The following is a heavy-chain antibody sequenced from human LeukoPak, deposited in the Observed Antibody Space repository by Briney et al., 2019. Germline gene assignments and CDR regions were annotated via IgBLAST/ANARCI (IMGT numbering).Heavy chain of an antibody. CDR1: GYTFTGYY. J-gene: IGHJ4*02. D-gene: IGHD1-14*01. CDR3: ARSQGGRNRAPLDY. Sequence: ASVKVSCKASGYTFTGYYMHWVRQAPGQGLEWMGWINPNSGGTNYAQKFQGRVTMTRDTSISTAYTELSRLRSDDTAVYYCARSQGGRNRAPLDYWGQGTLVTVSS. CDR2: INPNSGGT. V-gene: IGHV1-2*02.